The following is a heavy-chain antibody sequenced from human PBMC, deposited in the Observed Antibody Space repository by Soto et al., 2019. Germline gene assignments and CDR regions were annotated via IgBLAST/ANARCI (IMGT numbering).Heavy chain of an antibody. V-gene: IGHV4-59*08. D-gene: IGHD3-3*01. Sequence: SETLSLTCTVSGGSISSYYWSWIRQPPGKGLEWIGYIYYSGSTNYNPSLKSRVTISVDTSKNQFSLKLSSVTAADTAVYYCARHLEVELGVAHFIDPWGQGTLVTVSS. CDR3: ARHLEVELGVAHFIDP. CDR2: IYYSGST. CDR1: GGSISSYY. J-gene: IGHJ5*02.